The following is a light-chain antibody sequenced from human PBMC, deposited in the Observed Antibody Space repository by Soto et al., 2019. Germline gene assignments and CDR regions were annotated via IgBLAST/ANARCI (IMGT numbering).Light chain of an antibody. Sequence: EIVLTQSPGTLSLSPGERATLSCRASQSVSSSYFAWYQQKPGQAPRLLIYGASSRATGIPDRFRGSGSGTDYHLTISRLEREDFAVYYCQQYGSSGLTFGGGTKVEIK. CDR2: GAS. CDR1: QSVSSSY. V-gene: IGKV3-20*01. CDR3: QQYGSSGLT. J-gene: IGKJ4*01.